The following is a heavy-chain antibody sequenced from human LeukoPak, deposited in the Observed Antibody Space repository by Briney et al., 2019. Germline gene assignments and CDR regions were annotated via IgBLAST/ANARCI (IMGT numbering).Heavy chain of an antibody. CDR3: ARSSPTYYFDSSGYYYGDY. CDR1: AYSFTDYY. V-gene: IGHV1-2*06. D-gene: IGHD3-22*01. Sequence: ASVKVSCKPSAYSFTDYYIHWVRQAPGQGLEWMGRINPNTGVTDYAQIFKGRVTMTRDTSISTAYMELSRLGSDDTAVYYCARSSPTYYFDSSGYYYGDYWGQGTLVTVSS. J-gene: IGHJ4*02. CDR2: INPNTGVT.